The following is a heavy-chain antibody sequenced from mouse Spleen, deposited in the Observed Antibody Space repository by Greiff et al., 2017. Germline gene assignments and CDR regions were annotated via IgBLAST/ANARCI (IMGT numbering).Heavy chain of an antibody. J-gene: IGHJ3*01. D-gene: IGHD2-13*01. V-gene: IGHV1-62-3*01. CDR3: ARTSTPYGDPAWFAY. Sequence: QVQLQQPGAELVKPGASVKLSCKASGYTFTSYWMHWVKQRPGRGLEWIGRIDPNSGGTKYNEKFKSKATLTADKSSSTAYMQLSSLTYEDSAVYYCARTSTPYGDPAWFAYWGQGTLVTVSA. CDR1: GYTFTSYW. CDR2: IDPNSGGT.